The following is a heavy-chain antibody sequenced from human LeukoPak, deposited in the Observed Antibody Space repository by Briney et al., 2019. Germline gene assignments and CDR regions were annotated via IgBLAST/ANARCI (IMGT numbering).Heavy chain of an antibody. J-gene: IGHJ4*02. CDR1: GGSITSGNYY. CDR2: IFYTGCT. D-gene: IGHD3-16*01. CDR3: ARGGGPNDPFDY. Sequence: SETLSLTCAVSGGSITSGNYYWSWIRQPPGKGLEWIGYIFYTGCTNYSPSLKSRVSISVDTFKNQFSLKLSSVTAADTAVYYCARGGGPNDPFDYWGQGTLVTVSS. V-gene: IGHV4-30-4*01.